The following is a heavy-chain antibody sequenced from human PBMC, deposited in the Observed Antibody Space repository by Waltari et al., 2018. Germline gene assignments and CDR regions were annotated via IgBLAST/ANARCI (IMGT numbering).Heavy chain of an antibody. CDR1: GGSFSGYY. CDR3: ARVWVGCSGGSCYYYYYYMDV. D-gene: IGHD2-15*01. V-gene: IGHV4-34*01. Sequence: QVQLQQWGAGLLKPSETLSLTCAVYGGSFSGYYWSWIRQPPGKGLEWIGEINHSGSTNYNPSLKSRVTISVDTSKNQFSLKLSSVTAADTAVYYCARVWVGCSGGSCYYYYYYMDVWGKGTTVTVSS. CDR2: INHSGST. J-gene: IGHJ6*03.